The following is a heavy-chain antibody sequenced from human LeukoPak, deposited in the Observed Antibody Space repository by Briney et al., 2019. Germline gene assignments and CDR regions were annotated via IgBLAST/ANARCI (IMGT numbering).Heavy chain of an antibody. CDR1: GYTFTRYD. D-gene: IGHD2-2*01. J-gene: IGHJ6*03. V-gene: IGHV1-8*01. CDR3: ARGRPNIVVVPAAPYYYYYYMDV. Sequence: ASVKVSCKASGYTFTRYDINWVRQATGQGLEWMGWMNPNSGNTGYAQKFQGRVTMTRNTSISTAYMELSSLRSEDTAVYYCARGRPNIVVVPAAPYYYYYYMDVWGKGTTVTVSS. CDR2: MNPNSGNT.